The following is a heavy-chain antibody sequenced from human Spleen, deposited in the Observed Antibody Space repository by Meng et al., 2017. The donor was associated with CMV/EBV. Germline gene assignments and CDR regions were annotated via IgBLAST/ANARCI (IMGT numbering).Heavy chain of an antibody. V-gene: IGHV1-8*01. J-gene: IGHJ6*02. CDR1: GYTFTSYD. D-gene: IGHD3-10*01. Sequence: ASVKVSCKASGYTFTSYDINWVRQATGQGLECMGWMNPNSGNTGYAQKFQGRVTMTRNTSISTPYMELSGLRSEDTAVYYCARGPRDDKNYYGSAKKGMDVWGQGTTVTVSS. CDR3: ARGPRDDKNYYGSAKKGMDV. CDR2: MNPNSGNT.